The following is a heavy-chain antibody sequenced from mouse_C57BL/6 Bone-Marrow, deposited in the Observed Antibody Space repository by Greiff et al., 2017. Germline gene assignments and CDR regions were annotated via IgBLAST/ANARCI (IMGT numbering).Heavy chain of an antibody. CDR3: ARTMVTTDYYAMDY. CDR2: ISDGGSYT. CDR1: GFTFSSYA. V-gene: IGHV5-4*03. D-gene: IGHD2-2*01. J-gene: IGHJ4*01. Sequence: EVMLVESGGGLVKPGGSLKLSCAASGFTFSSYAMSWVRQTPEKRLEWVATISDGGSYTYYPDNVKGRFTISRDNAKNNLYLQMSHLKSEDTAMYYCARTMVTTDYYAMDYWGQGTSVTVSS.